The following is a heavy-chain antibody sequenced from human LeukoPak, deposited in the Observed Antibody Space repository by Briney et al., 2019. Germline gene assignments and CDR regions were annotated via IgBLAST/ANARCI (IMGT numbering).Heavy chain of an antibody. CDR3: ARDHKVVTTISAHDAFDI. D-gene: IGHD4-11*01. V-gene: IGHV1-46*01. Sequence: PGASVKVSCKASGYTFTSYYMHWVRQAPGQGLEWMGIINPSGGSTSYAQKFQGRVTMTRDTSTSTVYMELSSLRSEDTAVYYCARDHKVVTTISAHDAFDIWGQGTMVTASS. CDR2: INPSGGST. J-gene: IGHJ3*02. CDR1: GYTFTSYY.